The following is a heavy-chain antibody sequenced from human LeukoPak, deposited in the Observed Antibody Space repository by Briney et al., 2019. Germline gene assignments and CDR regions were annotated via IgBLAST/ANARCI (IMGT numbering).Heavy chain of an antibody. J-gene: IGHJ6*02. Sequence: GASVKVSCKASGYTFTSYYMHWVRQAPGQGLEWMGIINPSGGSTSYAQKFQGRVTMTRDTSTSTVYMELSSLRSEDTAVYYCARDRPSVPGYYYYYGMDVWGQGTTVTVSS. CDR1: GYTFTSYY. V-gene: IGHV1-46*01. CDR2: INPSGGST. CDR3: ARDRPSVPGYYYYYGMDV.